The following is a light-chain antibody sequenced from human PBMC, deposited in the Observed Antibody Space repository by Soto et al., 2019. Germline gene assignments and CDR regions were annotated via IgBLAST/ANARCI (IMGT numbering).Light chain of an antibody. CDR1: SSDVGGYNY. CDR2: EVS. Sequence: QSALTQPASVSGSPGQSINISCTGTSSDVGGYNYVSWYQQHPGKAPKLMIYEVSNRPSGVSNRFSGSKSGITASLTISGLQAEDEADYYCSSYTSSSTLGVVFGGGTKVTVL. J-gene: IGLJ2*01. CDR3: SSYTSSSTLGVV. V-gene: IGLV2-14*01.